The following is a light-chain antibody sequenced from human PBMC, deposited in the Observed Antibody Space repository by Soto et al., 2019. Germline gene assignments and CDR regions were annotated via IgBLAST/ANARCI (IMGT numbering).Light chain of an antibody. V-gene: IGLV2-14*01. CDR1: SSDVGGYNY. CDR2: DVS. CDR3: SSYTSSSTLEGVV. J-gene: IGLJ2*01. Sequence: QSALTQPASVSGSPGQSITISCTGTSSDVGGYNYVSWYQQHPGKAPKLMIYDVSNRPSGVSNRFSGSKSGNTASRTISGLQAEDEADYYCSSYTSSSTLEGVVFGGGTKLTVL.